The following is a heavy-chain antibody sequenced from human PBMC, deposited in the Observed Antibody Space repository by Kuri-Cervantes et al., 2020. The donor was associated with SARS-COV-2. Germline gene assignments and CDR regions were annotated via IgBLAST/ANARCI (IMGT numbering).Heavy chain of an antibody. CDR3: AREDTIFGVPDAFDI. CDR2: IYHSGST. D-gene: IGHD3-3*01. J-gene: IGHJ3*02. V-gene: IGHV4-38-2*02. Sequence: SETLSLTCTVSGYSISSGYYWGWIRQPPGEGLEWIGSIYHSGSTYYNPSLKSRVTISVDTSKNQFSLKLSSVTAADTAVYYCAREDTIFGVPDAFDIWGQGTMVTVSS. CDR1: GYSISSGYY.